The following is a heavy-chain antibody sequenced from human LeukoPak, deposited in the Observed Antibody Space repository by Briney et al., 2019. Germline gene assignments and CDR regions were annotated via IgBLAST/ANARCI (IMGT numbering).Heavy chain of an antibody. CDR3: TTRGSGSYTFDY. D-gene: IGHD3-10*01. CDR2: ISYDGSNK. Sequence: GRSPRLSCAASGFTFSSYAMHWVRQAPGKGLEWVAVISYDGSNKYYADSVKGRFTISRDNSKNTLYLQMNSLRAEDTAVYYCTTRGSGSYTFDYWGQGTLVTVSS. J-gene: IGHJ4*02. V-gene: IGHV3-30*04. CDR1: GFTFSSYA.